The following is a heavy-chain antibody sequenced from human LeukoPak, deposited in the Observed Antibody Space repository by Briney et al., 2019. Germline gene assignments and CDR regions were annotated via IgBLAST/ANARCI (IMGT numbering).Heavy chain of an antibody. J-gene: IGHJ4*02. CDR1: GFTFSSYW. CDR2: IKQDGSEK. V-gene: IGHV3-7*01. CDR3: ARGRHEGIAAFFDY. Sequence: PGGSLRLSCAASGFTFSSYWMSWVRQAPGKGLEWVANIKQDGSEKYYVDSVKGRFTISRDNAKNSLYLQMNSLRAEDTAVYYCARGRHEGIAAFFDYWGQGTLVTVSS. D-gene: IGHD6-13*01.